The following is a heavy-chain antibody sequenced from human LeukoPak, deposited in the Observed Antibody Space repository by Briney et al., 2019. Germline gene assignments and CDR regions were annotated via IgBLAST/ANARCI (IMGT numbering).Heavy chain of an antibody. D-gene: IGHD1-26*01. Sequence: LRLSCAVSGFTFSSYWMTWVRQHPGKGLEWIGYIYYSGSTYYNPSLKSRVTISVDTSKNQFSLKLSSVTAADTAVYYCARDGEHGYFDYWGQGTLVTVSS. CDR1: GFTFSSYW. CDR3: ARDGEHGYFDY. CDR2: IYYSGST. J-gene: IGHJ4*02. V-gene: IGHV4-31*02.